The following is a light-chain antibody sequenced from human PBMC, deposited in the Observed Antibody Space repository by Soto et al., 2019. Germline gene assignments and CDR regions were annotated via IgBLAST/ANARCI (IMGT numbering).Light chain of an antibody. J-gene: IGKJ1*01. CDR1: QSVSSSY. CDR2: GAS. CDR3: QQYGSPTWT. V-gene: IGKV3-20*01. Sequence: EIVLTQSPGTLSLSPGERATLSCRASQSVSSSYLAWYQQKPGQAPRLLIYGASSRATGIPDRFSGSGSGTDFTLTISRLEPEDFAVYYCQQYGSPTWTFGQGPKVQIK.